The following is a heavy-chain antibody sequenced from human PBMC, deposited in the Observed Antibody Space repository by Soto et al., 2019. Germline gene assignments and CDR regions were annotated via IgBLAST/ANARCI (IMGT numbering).Heavy chain of an antibody. J-gene: IGHJ4*02. Sequence: ASVKVSCKVSGYTLTELSMHWVRQAPGKGLEWMGGFDPEDGETIYAQKFQGRVTMTEDTSTDTAYMELSSLRSEDTAVYYCATVTRYSSSPPVDYWGQGTLVTVSS. CDR3: ATVTRYSSSPPVDY. D-gene: IGHD6-6*01. CDR2: FDPEDGET. V-gene: IGHV1-24*01. CDR1: GYTLTELS.